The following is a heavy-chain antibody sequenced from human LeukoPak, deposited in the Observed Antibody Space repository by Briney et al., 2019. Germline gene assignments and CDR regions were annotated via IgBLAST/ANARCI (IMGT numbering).Heavy chain of an antibody. J-gene: IGHJ4*02. Sequence: ASVKVSCKVSGYTLTELSMHWVRQAPGKGLEWMGGFDPEDGETIYAQKFQGRVTMTEDTSTDTAYMELSSLRSEDTAVYYCATGSSGVVISPDYYMDVWGQGTLVTVSS. CDR3: ATGSSGVVISPDYYMDV. V-gene: IGHV1-24*01. CDR2: FDPEDGET. D-gene: IGHD3-22*01. CDR1: GYTLTELS.